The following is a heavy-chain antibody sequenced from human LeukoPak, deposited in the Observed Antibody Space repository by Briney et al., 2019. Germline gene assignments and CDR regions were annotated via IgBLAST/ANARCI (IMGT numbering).Heavy chain of an antibody. CDR2: IYHSGST. V-gene: IGHV4-4*02. CDR1: GGSISSSNW. J-gene: IGHJ4*02. Sequence: SETLSLTCAVSGGSISSSNWWSWVRQPPGKGLEWIGEIYHSGSTNYNPSLKSRVTISVDKSKNQFSLKLSSVTAADTAVYYCANLVHREAYDSSDHAGDYWGQGTLVTVSS. D-gene: IGHD3-22*01. CDR3: ANLVHREAYDSSDHAGDY.